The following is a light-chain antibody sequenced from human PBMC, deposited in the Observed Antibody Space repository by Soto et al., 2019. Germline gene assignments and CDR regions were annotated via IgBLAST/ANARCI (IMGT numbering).Light chain of an antibody. V-gene: IGKV3-20*01. Sequence: ESVLTQAPATLSLSPGQRATLSCRASQRLSASDIAWYQQKPGQAPKFLIYGVSSRATGIPDRFSGSGSGTDSTLTISRLEPEDFAVYHCQKHGSSTLTTFGQGTRLEIK. CDR1: QRLSASD. CDR3: QKHGSSTLTT. CDR2: GVS. J-gene: IGKJ5*01.